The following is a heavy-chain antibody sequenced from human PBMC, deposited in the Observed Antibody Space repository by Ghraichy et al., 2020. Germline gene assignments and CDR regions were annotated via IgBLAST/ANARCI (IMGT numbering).Heavy chain of an antibody. J-gene: IGHJ4*02. Sequence: SETLSLTCTVSGGSISSSSYYWGWIRQPPGKGLEWIGSIYYSGSTYYNPSLKSRVTISVDTSKNQFSLKLSSVTAADTAVYYCARHVVVTTNFDYWGQGTLVTVSS. CDR2: IYYSGST. D-gene: IGHD3-22*01. CDR1: GGSISSSSYY. V-gene: IGHV4-39*01. CDR3: ARHVVVTTNFDY.